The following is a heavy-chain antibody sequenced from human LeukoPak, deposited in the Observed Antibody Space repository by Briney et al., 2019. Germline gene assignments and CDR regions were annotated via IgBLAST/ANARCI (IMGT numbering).Heavy chain of an antibody. D-gene: IGHD1-1*01. Sequence: PSETLSLTCSVSGGSISSYYWSWIRQPPGKGLEWIGYIYYGGNTNYNPSLQSRVTISVDTSKSQFSLKLSSVTAADTAVYYCARLTRRSGNYFDYWGQGTLVTVSS. V-gene: IGHV4-59*01. CDR1: GGSISSYY. CDR3: ARLTRRSGNYFDY. J-gene: IGHJ4*02. CDR2: IYYGGNT.